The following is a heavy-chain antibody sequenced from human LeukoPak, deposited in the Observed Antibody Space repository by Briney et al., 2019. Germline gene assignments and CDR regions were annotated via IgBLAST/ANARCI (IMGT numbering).Heavy chain of an antibody. V-gene: IGHV1-18*01. CDR1: GYTFTSYG. Sequence: APVKVSCKASGYTFTSYGISWVRQAPGQGLEWMGWISAYNGNTNYAQKLQGRVTMTTDTSTSTAYMELRSLRSDDTAVYYCARGPDYGGNSGLVVVWNWFDPWGQGTLVTVSS. CDR2: ISAYNGNT. D-gene: IGHD4-23*01. CDR3: ARGPDYGGNSGLVVVWNWFDP. J-gene: IGHJ5*02.